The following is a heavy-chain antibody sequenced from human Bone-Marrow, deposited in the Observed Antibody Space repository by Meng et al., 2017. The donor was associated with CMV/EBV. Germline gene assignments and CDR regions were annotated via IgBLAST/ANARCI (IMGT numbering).Heavy chain of an antibody. J-gene: IGHJ4*02. V-gene: IGHV4-34*01. Sequence: SETLSLTCAVYGGSFSGYYWSWIRQPPGKGLEWIGEINHSGSTNYNPSLKSRVTISVDTSKNQFSLKLSSVPAADTAVYYCARAGLQHKNDYWGQGTLVPASS. D-gene: IGHD4-11*01. CDR2: INHSGST. CDR3: ARAGLQHKNDY. CDR1: GGSFSGYY.